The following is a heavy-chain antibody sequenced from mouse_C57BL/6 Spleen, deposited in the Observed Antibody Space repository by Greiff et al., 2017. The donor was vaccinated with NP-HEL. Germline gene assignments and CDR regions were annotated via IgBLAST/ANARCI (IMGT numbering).Heavy chain of an antibody. CDR2: IYPGSGST. Sequence: QVQLQQPGAELVKPGASVKMSCKASGYTFSSYWITWVKQRPGQGLEWIGDIYPGSGSTNYNEKFKSKATLTVDTSSSTAYMQLSSLTSEDSAVYYCARTPYYYGSSRDAMDYWGQGTSVTVSS. J-gene: IGHJ4*01. CDR1: GYTFSSYW. CDR3: ARTPYYYGSSRDAMDY. V-gene: IGHV1-55*01. D-gene: IGHD1-1*01.